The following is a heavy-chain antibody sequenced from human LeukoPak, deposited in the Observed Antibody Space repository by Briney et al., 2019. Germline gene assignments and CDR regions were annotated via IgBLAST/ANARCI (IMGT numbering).Heavy chain of an antibody. CDR3: AKDNRGAKASYFDY. Sequence: GGSLRLSCAASGFTFSSYAMHWVRQAPGKGLEWVAVISYDGSNKYYADSVKGRFTISRDNSKNTLCLQMNSLRAEDTAVYYCAKDNRGAKASYFDYWGQGTLVTVSS. CDR2: ISYDGSNK. V-gene: IGHV3-30*04. J-gene: IGHJ4*02. D-gene: IGHD1-14*01. CDR1: GFTFSSYA.